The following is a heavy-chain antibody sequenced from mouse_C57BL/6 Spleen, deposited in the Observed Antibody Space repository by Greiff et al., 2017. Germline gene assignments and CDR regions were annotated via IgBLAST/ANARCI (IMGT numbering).Heavy chain of an antibody. J-gene: IGHJ2*01. CDR1: GYSITSGYY. V-gene: IGHV3-6*01. CDR3: ARGDGYYTFDY. D-gene: IGHD2-3*01. Sequence: DVKLQESGPGLVKPSQSLSLTCSVTGYSITSGYYWNWIRQFPGNKLEWMGYISYDGSNNYNPSLKNRISITRDTSKNQFFLKLNSVTTEDTATYYCARGDGYYTFDYWGQGTTLTVSS. CDR2: ISYDGSN.